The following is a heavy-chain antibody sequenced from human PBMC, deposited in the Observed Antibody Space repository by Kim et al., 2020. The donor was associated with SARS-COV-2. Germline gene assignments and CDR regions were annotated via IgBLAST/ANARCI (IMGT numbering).Heavy chain of an antibody. V-gene: IGHV3-30*03. CDR3: ARTSSSHFDF. Sequence: ADTVQGRFTISRDYSENTLYRQMDSLSAGDTAVYYCARTSSSHFDFWGQGTLVTVSS. J-gene: IGHJ4*02. D-gene: IGHD3-10*01.